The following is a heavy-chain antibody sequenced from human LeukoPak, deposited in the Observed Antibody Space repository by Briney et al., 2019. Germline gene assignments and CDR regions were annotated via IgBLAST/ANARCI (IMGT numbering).Heavy chain of an antibody. CDR1: GFTFSSYA. J-gene: IGHJ4*02. D-gene: IGHD3-22*01. Sequence: GGSLRLSCSASGFTFSSYAIQWVRQAPGKGLEGVAGIWYDGSNKYYADSVKGRFTISRDNSRNTLYLQMNSLRAEDTAVYYCARGSGGYYSHFDYWGQGTLVTVSS. CDR3: ARGSGGYYSHFDY. CDR2: IWYDGSNK. V-gene: IGHV3-33*08.